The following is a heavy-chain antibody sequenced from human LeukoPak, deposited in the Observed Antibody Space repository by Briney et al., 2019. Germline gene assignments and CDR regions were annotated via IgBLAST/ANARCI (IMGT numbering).Heavy chain of an antibody. CDR2: INPNSGGT. J-gene: IGHJ1*01. CDR3: ARDLRGYYDSSGYYPEYFQH. Sequence: APVKVSCKASGYTFTGYYMHWVRQAPGQGLEWMGWINPNSGGTNYAQKFQGRVTMTRDTSISTAYMELSRLRSDDTAVYYCARDLRGYYDSSGYYPEYFQHWGQGTLVTVSS. V-gene: IGHV1-2*02. D-gene: IGHD3-22*01. CDR1: GYTFTGYY.